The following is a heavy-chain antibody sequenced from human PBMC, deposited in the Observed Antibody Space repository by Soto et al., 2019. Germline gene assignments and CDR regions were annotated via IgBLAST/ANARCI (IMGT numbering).Heavy chain of an antibody. CDR2: IGTSGSYI. CDR3: ARGSAFIGLDY. CDR1: GFIFSRYS. D-gene: IGHD1-26*01. V-gene: IGHV3-21*01. Sequence: LRLSCAVSGFIFSRYSMNWVRQAPGKGLEWVSSIGTSGSYIYDTDSVKGRFTISRDNTKDSLYLQMNSLRAEDTAIYYCARGSAFIGLDYWGQGTPVTV. J-gene: IGHJ4*02.